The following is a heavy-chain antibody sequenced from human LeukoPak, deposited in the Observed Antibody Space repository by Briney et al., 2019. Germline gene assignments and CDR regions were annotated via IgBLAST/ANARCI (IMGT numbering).Heavy chain of an antibody. CDR3: ARDLGDRVRGIIPKYYYYMDV. CDR2: INQDGNEK. J-gene: IGHJ6*03. CDR1: GFTFSSYW. V-gene: IGHV3-7*01. D-gene: IGHD3-10*01. Sequence: QSGGSLRLSCAASGFTFSSYWMSWVRQAPGKGLEWVANINQDGNEKYYVDSLKGRFTISRDNAKNSLYLQMNSLRAEDTAVYYCARDLGDRVRGIIPKYYYYMDVWGKGTTVTVSS.